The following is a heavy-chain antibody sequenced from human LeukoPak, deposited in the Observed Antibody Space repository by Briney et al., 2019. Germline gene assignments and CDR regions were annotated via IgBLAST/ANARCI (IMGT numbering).Heavy chain of an antibody. V-gene: IGHV1-2*02. CDR3: APSIAVAGTRFDY. J-gene: IGHJ4*02. D-gene: IGHD6-19*01. Sequence: ASVKVSCKASGYTFTGYYMHWVRQAPGQGLEWMGWINPNSGGTNYAQKVQGRVTMTRDTSISTAYMELSRLRSDDTAVYYCAPSIAVAGTRFDYWGQGTLVTVSS. CDR2: INPNSGGT. CDR1: GYTFTGYY.